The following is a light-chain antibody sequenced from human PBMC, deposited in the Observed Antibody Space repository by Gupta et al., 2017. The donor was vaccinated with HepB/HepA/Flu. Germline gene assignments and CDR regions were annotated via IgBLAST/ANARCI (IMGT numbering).Light chain of an antibody. V-gene: IGKV1-5*03. Sequence: ASVGDRVTITCRASQSISSWLAWYQQKPGKAPKLLIYKASSLESGVPSRFSGSGSGTEFTLTISSLQPDDFATYYCQQYNSYSLTFGGGTKVEIK. CDR3: QQYNSYSLT. CDR2: KAS. J-gene: IGKJ4*01. CDR1: QSISSW.